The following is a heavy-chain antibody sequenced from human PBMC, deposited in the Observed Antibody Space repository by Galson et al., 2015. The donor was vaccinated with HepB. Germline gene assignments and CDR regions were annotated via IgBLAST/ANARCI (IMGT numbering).Heavy chain of an antibody. V-gene: IGHV7-4-1*02. D-gene: IGHD6-19*01. Sequence: SVKVSCKASGYTFTSYAMNWVRQAPGQGLEWMGWINTNTGNPTYAQGFTGRFVFSLDTSVSTAYLQISSLKAEDTAVYYCARDGGSSGRGEGNWFDPWGQGTLVTVSS. CDR1: GYTFTSYA. CDR3: ARDGGSSGRGEGNWFDP. CDR2: INTNTGNP. J-gene: IGHJ5*02.